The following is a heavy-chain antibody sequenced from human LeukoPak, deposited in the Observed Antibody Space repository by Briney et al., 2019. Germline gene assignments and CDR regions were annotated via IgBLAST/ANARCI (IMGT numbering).Heavy chain of an antibody. CDR1: DYSISSNHY. J-gene: IGHJ4*02. V-gene: IGHV4-38-2*02. D-gene: IGHD6-19*01. CDR2: VYHGGSI. CDR3: ARTTVTGTRCQFDH. Sequence: SETLSLTCIVSDYSISSNHYWGWVRQPPGKGLEWIGHVYHGGSIYYNPSLKSRATISLDTSKNQFSLRLSSLTAADTALYYCARTTVTGTRCQFDHWGPGTLVTVSS.